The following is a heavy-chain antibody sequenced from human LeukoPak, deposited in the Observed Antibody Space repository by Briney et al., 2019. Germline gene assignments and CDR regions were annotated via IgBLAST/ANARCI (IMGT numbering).Heavy chain of an antibody. CDR1: GFTFSTHS. CDR3: LRVETYVYYDS. CDR2: ISSSSSTI. D-gene: IGHD4-23*01. Sequence: PGGSLRLSCAASGFTFSTHSMGWVRQAPGKGLECVSYISSSSSTIYYADSVKGRFTISRDNAENSVYLQMNSLRAEDTAVYYCLRVETYVYYDSWGQGTLVTVSS. J-gene: IGHJ4*02. V-gene: IGHV3-48*01.